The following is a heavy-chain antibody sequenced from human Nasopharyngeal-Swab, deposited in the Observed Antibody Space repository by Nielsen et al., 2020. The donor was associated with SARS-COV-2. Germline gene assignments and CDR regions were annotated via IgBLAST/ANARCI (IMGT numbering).Heavy chain of an antibody. J-gene: IGHJ4*02. CDR1: GDSVSSNRAA. CDR2: AYYRSTWYH. Sequence: LRLSCVISGDSVSSNRAAWHWIRQSPSRGLEWLGRAYYRSTWYHDYAVSVQGRVSINPDTSKNLFSLQLNSVTPDDTAVYYCARGSHNSGWFWGRGTLVTVSS. D-gene: IGHD6-19*01. V-gene: IGHV6-1*01. CDR3: ARGSHNSGWF.